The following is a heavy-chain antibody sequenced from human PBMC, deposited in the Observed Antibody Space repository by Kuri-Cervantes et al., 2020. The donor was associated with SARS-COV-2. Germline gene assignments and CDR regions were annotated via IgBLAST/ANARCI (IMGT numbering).Heavy chain of an antibody. J-gene: IGHJ4*02. D-gene: IGHD3-10*01. Sequence: GESLKISCAASGFTFSSYAMSWVRQAPGKGLEWVSAISGSGGSTYYADSVKGRFTISRDNSKNTLYLQMDSLRAEYTAVYYCAKLTMVRGVIMDPAYWGQGTLVTVSS. CDR3: AKLTMVRGVIMDPAY. CDR1: GFTFSSYA. V-gene: IGHV3-23*01. CDR2: ISGSGGST.